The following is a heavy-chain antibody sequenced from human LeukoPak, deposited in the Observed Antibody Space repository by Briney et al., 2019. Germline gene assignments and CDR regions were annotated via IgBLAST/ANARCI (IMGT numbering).Heavy chain of an antibody. Sequence: GSLRLYCTASGFTSGDYAMIWFRQAPGMELEGLVCISSKAYGGAPEYAASVNGRFSISRDDSKSIAYLQMNSLKTEDTAVYYCTRVPIRTVTWIVVLRGHDVFDLWGQGKMVTVSS. CDR1: GFTSGDYA. J-gene: IGHJ3*01. V-gene: IGHV3-49*03. D-gene: IGHD3-22*01. CDR3: TRVPIRTVTWIVVLRGHDVFDL. CDR2: ISSKAYGGAP.